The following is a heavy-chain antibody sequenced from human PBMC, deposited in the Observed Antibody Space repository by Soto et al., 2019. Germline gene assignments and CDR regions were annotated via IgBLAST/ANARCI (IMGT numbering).Heavy chain of an antibody. CDR2: ISYDGSNK. J-gene: IGHJ6*02. CDR1: GFTFSSYG. Sequence: QVQLVESGGGVVQPGRSLRLSCAASGFTFSSYGMHWVRQAPGKGLEWVAVISYDGSNKYYADSVKGRFTISRDNSKNTLYLQMNSLRAEDTAVYYCAKDPVTAAAGRYYYYYGMDFWGQGTTVTVSS. V-gene: IGHV3-30*18. CDR3: AKDPVTAAAGRYYYYYGMDF. D-gene: IGHD6-13*01.